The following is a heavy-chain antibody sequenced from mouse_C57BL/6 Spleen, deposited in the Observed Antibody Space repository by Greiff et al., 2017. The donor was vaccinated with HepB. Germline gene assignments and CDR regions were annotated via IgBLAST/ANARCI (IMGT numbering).Heavy chain of an antibody. CDR3: ARSGLALYFDY. J-gene: IGHJ2*01. CDR1: GYNFTSYT. CDR2: INPSSGYT. D-gene: IGHD3-1*01. Sequence: VQLQQSGAELARPGASVKMSCKASGYNFTSYTMHWVKQRPGQGLEWIGYINPSSGYTKYNQKFKDKATLTADKSSSTAYMQLSSLTSEDSAVYYCARSGLALYFDYWGQGTTLTVSS. V-gene: IGHV1-4*01.